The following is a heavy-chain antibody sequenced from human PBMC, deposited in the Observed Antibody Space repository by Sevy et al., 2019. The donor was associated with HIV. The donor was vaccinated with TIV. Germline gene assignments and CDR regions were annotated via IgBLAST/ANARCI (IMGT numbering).Heavy chain of an antibody. D-gene: IGHD3-3*01. CDR3: AGSYYNFWNGYYNPFDS. J-gene: IGHJ4*02. Sequence: SGTLSLTCAVSGDSISSNNYYWGWIRQSPGKGREWIGIVYYTGTTYYNPSLKSRVTISVGTSKSQFSLRVSSVTAADTAVYFCAGSYYNFWNGYYNPFDSWGQGTLVTVSS. CDR2: VYYTGTT. V-gene: IGHV4-39*01. CDR1: GDSISSNNYY.